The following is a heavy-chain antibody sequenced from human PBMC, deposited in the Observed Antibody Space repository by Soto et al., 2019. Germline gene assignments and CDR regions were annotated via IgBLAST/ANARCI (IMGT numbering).Heavy chain of an antibody. J-gene: IGHJ6*02. V-gene: IGHV5-51*01. Sequence: VESLKISGNTSGYSFTSHWIAWVRQMPGKGLEWMGIIYPSDSYIRYRPSFQGQVTISVDKSISTAYLQWSSLKASDTATYYCARQDYSNYRGGMDVWGQGTTVTVSS. D-gene: IGHD2-2*01. CDR3: ARQDYSNYRGGMDV. CDR2: IYPSDSYI. CDR1: GYSFTSHW.